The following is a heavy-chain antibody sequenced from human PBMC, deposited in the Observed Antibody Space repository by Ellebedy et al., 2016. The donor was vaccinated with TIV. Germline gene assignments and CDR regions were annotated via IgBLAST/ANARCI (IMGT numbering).Heavy chain of an antibody. J-gene: IGHJ4*02. CDR1: GFTFDDYA. CDR2: IGRNGDSM. V-gene: IGHV3-9*01. CDR3: AKGIFQWYSSNYFDD. D-gene: IGHD6-13*01. Sequence: SLKISCAASGFTFDDYAMHWVRQAPGKGLEWVSGIGRNGDSMDYVDSVKGRFTISRDNAKNSLYLQMNGLRAEDTALYYCAKGIFQWYSSNYFDDWGQGTLVTVSS.